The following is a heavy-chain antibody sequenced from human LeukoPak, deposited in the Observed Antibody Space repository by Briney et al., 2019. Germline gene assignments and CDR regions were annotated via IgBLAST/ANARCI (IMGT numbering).Heavy chain of an antibody. D-gene: IGHD6-25*01. CDR1: GFPFTNFA. V-gene: IGHV3-23*01. CDR2: IIGDGAT. J-gene: IGHJ5*02. CDR3: AKGAAAGLVDWFDP. Sequence: TGGPLRLSCAVSGFPFTNFATMWVRQAPGKGLQWVSRIIGDGATYDADSVRGRFMHSRDTSKNTLYLQMNSLTAEDTALYYCAKGAAAGLVDWFDPWGQGTLVTVSS.